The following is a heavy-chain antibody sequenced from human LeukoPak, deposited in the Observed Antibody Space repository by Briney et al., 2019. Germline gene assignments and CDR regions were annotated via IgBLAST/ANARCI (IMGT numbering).Heavy chain of an antibody. CDR2: INHSGST. CDR3: ASGGTYCGGDCYSGGIDY. J-gene: IGHJ4*02. V-gene: IGHV4-34*01. D-gene: IGHD2-21*02. CDR1: GGSFSGYY. Sequence: SETLSLTCAVYGGSFSGYYWSWIRQPPGKGLEWIGEINHSGSTNYNPSLKSRVTISVDTSKKQFSLKLSSVTAADTAVYYCASGGTYCGGDCYSGGIDYWGQGTLVTVSS.